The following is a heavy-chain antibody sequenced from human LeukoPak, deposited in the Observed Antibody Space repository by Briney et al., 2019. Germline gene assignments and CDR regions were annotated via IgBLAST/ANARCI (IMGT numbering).Heavy chain of an antibody. CDR1: GGTISSYT. CDR3: ARGDPGRYYYYGMDV. V-gene: IGHV1-69*02. J-gene: IGHJ6*02. Sequence: ASVKVSCKASGGTISSYTISWVRQAPGQGLEWMGRIIPILGIANYAQKFQGRVTITADKSTSTAYMELSSLRSEDTAVYYCARGDPGRYYYYGMDVWGQGTTVTVSS. CDR2: IIPILGIA.